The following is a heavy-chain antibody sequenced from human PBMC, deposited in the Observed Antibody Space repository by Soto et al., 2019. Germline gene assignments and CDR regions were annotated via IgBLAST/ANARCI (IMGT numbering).Heavy chain of an antibody. V-gene: IGHV1-8*01. Sequence: ASVKVSCKASGYTFTSYDINWVRQATGQGLEWMGWMNPNSGNTGYAQKFQGRVTMTRNTSISTAYMELSSLRSEDTAVYYCASSPRVYAIGGLWGQGTLVTVPS. D-gene: IGHD2-8*01. CDR1: GYTFTSYD. CDR2: MNPNSGNT. J-gene: IGHJ4*03. CDR3: ASSPRVYAIGGL.